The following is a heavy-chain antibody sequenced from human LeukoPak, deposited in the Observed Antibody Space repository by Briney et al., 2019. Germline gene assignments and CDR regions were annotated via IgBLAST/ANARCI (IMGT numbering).Heavy chain of an antibody. CDR1: GYTLTDYY. CDR2: INPNSGDT. J-gene: IGHJ4*02. Sequence: ASVKVSCTASGYTLTDYYMHWVRQAPGQGLEWMGWINPNSGDTNCAQKFQGRVTMTRDTSISTAYMELSRLRSDDTAVYYCARDGNFDYWGQGTLVTVSS. CDR3: ARDGNFDY. V-gene: IGHV1-2*02.